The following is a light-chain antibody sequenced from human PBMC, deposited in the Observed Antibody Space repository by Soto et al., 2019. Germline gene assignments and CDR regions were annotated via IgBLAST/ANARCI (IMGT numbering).Light chain of an antibody. Sequence: DIQMTQSPSDMSASVGDRVTITCRASQDISNFLVWFQQRPGKVPKRLIYSATRLESGVPSRFSGSGSGTDFTLTISRLEPEDFAVYYCHQYDSWTFGQGTKVDIK. CDR1: QDISNF. J-gene: IGKJ1*01. CDR2: SAT. V-gene: IGKV1-17*03. CDR3: HQYDSWT.